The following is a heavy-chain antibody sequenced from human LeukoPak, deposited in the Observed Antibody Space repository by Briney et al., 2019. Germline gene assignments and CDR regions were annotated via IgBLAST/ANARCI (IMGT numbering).Heavy chain of an antibody. D-gene: IGHD6-13*01. J-gene: IGHJ4*02. V-gene: IGHV3-74*01. CDR3: ARAPGSSTSWSYFDF. CDR2: INSDGIST. Sequence: GALRLSCAASGFTFSVYWMHGVRQAPGKGLVWVSRINSDGISTSYADSVKGRFTISRDNSKNTLYLQMNSLRGEDTAVYYCARAPGSSTSWSYFDFWGQGTLVTVSS. CDR1: GFTFSVYW.